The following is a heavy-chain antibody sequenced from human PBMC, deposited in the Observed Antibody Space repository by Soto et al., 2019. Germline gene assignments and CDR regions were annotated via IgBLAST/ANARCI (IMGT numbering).Heavy chain of an antibody. Sequence: ASVKVACKASGYTFTSYYMHWVLQAPGEGLEWMGIINPSGGSTSYAQKFQGRVTMTRDTSTSTVYMELSSLRSEDTAVYYCAREVRYSSSPPRGGWFDPWGQGTLVTVSS. CDR3: AREVRYSSSPPRGGWFDP. J-gene: IGHJ5*02. CDR2: INPSGGST. CDR1: GYTFTSYY. V-gene: IGHV1-46*01. D-gene: IGHD6-6*01.